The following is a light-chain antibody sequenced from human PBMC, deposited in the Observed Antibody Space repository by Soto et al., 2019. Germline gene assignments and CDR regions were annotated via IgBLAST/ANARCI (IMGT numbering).Light chain of an antibody. V-gene: IGKV3-15*01. CDR3: QQYYNWPRT. CDR2: GAS. J-gene: IGKJ1*01. Sequence: IVMTQSPATLSVSPGERANLSCRASQSVGTKLAWYQQTPGQAPRLLIYGASNRATGVPARFSGSGSGTEFTLTISNLQSEDFAVYYCQQYYNWPRTFGQGTKVDIK. CDR1: QSVGTK.